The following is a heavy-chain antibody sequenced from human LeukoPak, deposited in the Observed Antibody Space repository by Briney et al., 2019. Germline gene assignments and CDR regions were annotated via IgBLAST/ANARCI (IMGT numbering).Heavy chain of an antibody. J-gene: IGHJ4*02. D-gene: IGHD3-3*01. CDR2: ISGSDRST. CDR1: GFTFSSYA. Sequence: AGGSLRLSCAASGFTFSSYAMSWVRQAPGKGLEWVSAISGSDRSTYYADSVKGRFTISRDNSKNTLFLQMNSLRAEDTAVYYCAKAEYYDFWNDYSYAVYWGQGTLVTVSS. CDR3: AKAEYYDFWNDYSYAVY. V-gene: IGHV3-23*01.